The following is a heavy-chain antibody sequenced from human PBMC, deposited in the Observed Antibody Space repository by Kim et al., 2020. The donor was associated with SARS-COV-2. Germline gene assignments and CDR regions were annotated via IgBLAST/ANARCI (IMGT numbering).Heavy chain of an antibody. Sequence: ASVKVSCEASGYTFTNYDVNWVRQATGQGLEWMGWMNPNSGNTGYAQKFQGRVTMTRNTSINTAYMELSSLRSEDTAVYYCARVKVYCTSTNCYLDVWGQGTTVTVSS. D-gene: IGHD2-2*01. CDR3: ARVKVYCTSTNCYLDV. CDR2: MNPNSGNT. J-gene: IGHJ6*02. V-gene: IGHV1-8*01. CDR1: GYTFTNYD.